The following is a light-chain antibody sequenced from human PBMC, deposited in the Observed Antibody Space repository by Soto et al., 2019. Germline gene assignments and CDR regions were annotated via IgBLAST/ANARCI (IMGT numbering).Light chain of an antibody. J-gene: IGLJ1*01. Sequence: QSALTQPPSVSGSPGQSVTISCTGTSSDVGSYNRVSWYQQPPGTAPKLMIYEVSNRPSGVPDRFSGSKSGNTASLTISGLQAGDDADYYCLSYTSSNSYVFGTGTKLTVL. CDR3: LSYTSSNSYV. CDR2: EVS. CDR1: SSDVGSYNR. V-gene: IGLV2-18*02.